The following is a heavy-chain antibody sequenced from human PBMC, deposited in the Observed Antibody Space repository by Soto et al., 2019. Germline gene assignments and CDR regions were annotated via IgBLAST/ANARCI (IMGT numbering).Heavy chain of an antibody. D-gene: IGHD1-26*01. V-gene: IGHV1-69*06. Sequence: QVVLLQSGAELKEPGSSVRVSCKVSGSTFNNFAFSWVRQAPGHGPEWMGGIVVISNTADYSQRFQDRVTITADTSTNTLYMELGSLTFEDTAVYYCARAIKRWEVHYYFDYWGQGTLVTVSS. CDR2: IVVISNTA. CDR1: GSTFNNFA. J-gene: IGHJ4*02. CDR3: ARAIKRWEVHYYFDY.